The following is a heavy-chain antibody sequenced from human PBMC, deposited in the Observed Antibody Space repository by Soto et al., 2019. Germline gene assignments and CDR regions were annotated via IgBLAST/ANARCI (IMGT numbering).Heavy chain of an antibody. CDR1: GFTFSRCD. J-gene: IGHJ4*02. CDR3: ARDGGVAAPLANYFDY. Sequence: GGSLRLSCATSGFTFSRCDMNWVRQAPGKGLEWVSFISSSASYMYYADSVKGRFTISRDNARNSVYLQMNSLRAEDTAVYYCARDGGVAAPLANYFDYWGQGTLVTVSS. D-gene: IGHD2-15*01. CDR2: ISSSASYM. V-gene: IGHV3-21*01.